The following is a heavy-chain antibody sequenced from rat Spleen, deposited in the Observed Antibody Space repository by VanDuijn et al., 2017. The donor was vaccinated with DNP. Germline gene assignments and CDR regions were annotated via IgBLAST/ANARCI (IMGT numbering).Heavy chain of an antibody. CDR2: ISSGGGT. CDR1: GFSLTSYA. V-gene: IGHV2-6*01. CDR3: ARSGNIGTTGWFAY. J-gene: IGHJ3*01. D-gene: IGHD1-5*01. Sequence: QVQLKESGPGLVQPSQTLSLTCTVSGFSLTSYAVSWVRQPPGKGLEWIAAISSGGGTYYNSVLKSRLSISRDTSRNQVFLEMNGLQTEDTAMYFCARSGNIGTTGWFAYWGQGTLVTVSS.